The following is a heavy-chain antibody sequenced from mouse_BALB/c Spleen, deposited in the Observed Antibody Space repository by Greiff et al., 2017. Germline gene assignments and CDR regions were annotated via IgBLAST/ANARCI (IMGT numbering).Heavy chain of an antibody. D-gene: IGHD1-1*01. Sequence: VMLVESGPGLVAPSQSLSITCTVSGFSLTGYGVNWVRQPPGKGLEWLGMIWGDGSTDYNSALKSRLSISKDNSKSQVFLKMNSLQTDDTAMYYCARGAYYYGSSYGAMDYWGQGTSVTVSS. CDR1: GFSLTGYG. V-gene: IGHV2-6-7*01. J-gene: IGHJ4*01. CDR3: ARGAYYYGSSYGAMDY. CDR2: IWGDGST.